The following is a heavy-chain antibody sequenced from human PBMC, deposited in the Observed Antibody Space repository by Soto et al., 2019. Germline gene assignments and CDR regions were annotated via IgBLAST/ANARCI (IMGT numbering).Heavy chain of an antibody. Sequence: EVQLVESGGGLVKPGGSLRLSCTASGFSFSDYSMNWVRQAPGKGLEWVSSISGSSSYIYYTDSLKGRFTVSRDNANKSRYLQMNSLRAEDTAVYYCARDGAYCSGVGCRDYYRYMEDWGKGTTVTVSS. V-gene: IGHV3-21*01. J-gene: IGHJ6*03. CDR2: ISGSSSYI. CDR1: GFSFSDYS. D-gene: IGHD2-15*01. CDR3: ARDGAYCSGVGCRDYYRYMED.